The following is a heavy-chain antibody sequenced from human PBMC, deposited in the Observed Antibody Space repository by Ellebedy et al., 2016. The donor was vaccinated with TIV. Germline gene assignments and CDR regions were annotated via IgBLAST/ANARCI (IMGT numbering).Heavy chain of an antibody. Sequence: GESLKISCAASGFTFSDYYMIWIRQAPGKGLEWVSYISNSGSTIYYADSVKGRFTISRDNAKNPLSLLMNSLRAEDTAVYYCARDARFIDQQHNWFDPWGQGTLVTVSS. CDR3: ARDARFIDQQHNWFDP. V-gene: IGHV3-11*01. CDR1: GFTFSDYY. D-gene: IGHD2-2*01. CDR2: ISNSGSTI. J-gene: IGHJ5*02.